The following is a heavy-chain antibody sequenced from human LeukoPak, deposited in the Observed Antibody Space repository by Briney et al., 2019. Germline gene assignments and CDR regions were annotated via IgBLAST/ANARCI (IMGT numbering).Heavy chain of an antibody. Sequence: PSETLSLTCTVSGGSISSSSYYWGWIRQPPGKGLEWIGNIYYSGSTYYNPSLKSRVTISVDTSNNQFSLKLGAVTAADTAVYYCARSKGDGSGSYFWGAFDIWGQGTMVTVSS. D-gene: IGHD3-10*01. CDR3: ARSKGDGSGSYFWGAFDI. V-gene: IGHV4-39*01. CDR2: IYYSGST. CDR1: GGSISSSSYY. J-gene: IGHJ3*02.